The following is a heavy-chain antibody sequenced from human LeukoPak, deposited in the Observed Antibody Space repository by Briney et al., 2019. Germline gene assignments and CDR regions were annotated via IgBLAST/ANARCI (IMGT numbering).Heavy chain of an antibody. J-gene: IGHJ4*02. CDR3: ARQPWGSDGSYYFDY. V-gene: IGHV4-59*08. D-gene: IGHD5-24*01. CDR1: GASIRSYY. Sequence: SETLSLTCTVSGASIRSYYWSWIRQPPGKGLECIAYTHYSGNTNYNPSLKSRVTISLDTSKSQISLKLTSLTAADTAVYYCARQPWGSDGSYYFDYWGQGTLVTVSS. CDR2: THYSGNT.